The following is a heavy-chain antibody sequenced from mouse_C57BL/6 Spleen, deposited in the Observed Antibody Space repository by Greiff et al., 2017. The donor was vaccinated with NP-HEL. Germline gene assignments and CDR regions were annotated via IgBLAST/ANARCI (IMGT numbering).Heavy chain of an antibody. CDR3: ARRRYSNYVDYFDY. CDR2: IYPGDGDT. Sequence: QVQLQQSGPELVKPGASVKISCKASGYAFSSSWMNWVKQRPGKGLEWIGRIYPGDGDTNYNGKFKGKATLTADKSSSTAYMQLSSLTSEDSAVYFCARRRYSNYVDYFDYWGQGTTLTVSS. CDR1: GYAFSSSW. D-gene: IGHD2-5*01. J-gene: IGHJ2*01. V-gene: IGHV1-82*01.